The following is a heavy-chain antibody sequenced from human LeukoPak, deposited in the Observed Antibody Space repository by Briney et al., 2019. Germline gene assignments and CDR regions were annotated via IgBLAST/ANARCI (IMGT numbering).Heavy chain of an antibody. V-gene: IGHV3-21*01. D-gene: IGHD2-15*01. CDR2: ISSSSSFI. J-gene: IGHJ5*02. CDR3: ARAYCSAGRCNWFDP. CDR1: GFTVSSNY. Sequence: PGGSLRLSCAASGFTVSSNYMSWVRQAPGKGLEWVSSISSSSSFIYYGDSVKGRFTISRDNAENSLYLQMNSLRAEDTAVYYCARAYCSAGRCNWFDPWGQGTLVTVSS.